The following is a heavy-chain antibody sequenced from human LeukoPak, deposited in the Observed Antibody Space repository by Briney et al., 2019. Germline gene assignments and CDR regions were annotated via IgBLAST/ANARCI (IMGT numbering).Heavy chain of an antibody. V-gene: IGHV4-4*07. J-gene: IGHJ6*03. Sequence: SETLSLTCTVSGGAIRSHYWNWIRQPAGKGLEWIGRIYSSGYTNDNPFLKSRITMSVDMSKNQFSLRLNSVTAADTAVYYCARGTRRGYYYHMDVWDKGTTVTVSS. CDR2: IYSSGYT. CDR3: ARGTRRGYYYHMDV. CDR1: GGAIRSHY.